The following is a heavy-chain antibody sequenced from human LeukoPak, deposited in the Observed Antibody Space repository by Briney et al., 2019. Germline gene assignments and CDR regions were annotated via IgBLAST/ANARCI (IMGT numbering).Heavy chain of an antibody. CDR3: ARGPTLDV. Sequence: PESLSLTCAVYGGSFSGYYWSWIRQPPGEGLEWIGEINHSGSTNYNPSLKSRVTISVDTSKNQFSLKLSSVTAADTAVYYCARGPTLDVWGKGTTVTVSS. CDR2: INHSGST. J-gene: IGHJ6*03. CDR1: GGSFSGYY. V-gene: IGHV4-34*01.